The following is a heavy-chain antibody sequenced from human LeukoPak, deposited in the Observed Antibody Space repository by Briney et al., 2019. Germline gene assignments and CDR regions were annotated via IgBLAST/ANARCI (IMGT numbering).Heavy chain of an antibody. D-gene: IGHD6-19*01. CDR1: GFTLSSYA. CDR3: AKDLDLAVAGTPGYFDY. V-gene: IGHV3-23*01. CDR2: ISGSGGST. J-gene: IGHJ4*02. Sequence: GGSLRLSCAASGFTLSSYAMSWVRQAPGKGLEWVSAISGSGGSTYYADSVKGRFTISRDNSKNTLYLQMNSLRAEDTAVYYCAKDLDLAVAGTPGYFDYWGQGTLVTVSS.